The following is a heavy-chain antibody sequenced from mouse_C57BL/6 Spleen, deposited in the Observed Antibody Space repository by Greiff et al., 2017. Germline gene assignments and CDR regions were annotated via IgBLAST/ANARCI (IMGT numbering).Heavy chain of an antibody. D-gene: IGHD1-1*01. CDR1: GYSITSGYY. CDR3: ARNYYGRGRYCDL. Sequence: DVKLVESGPGLVKPSQSLSLSCSVTGYSITSGYYWNWIRQFPGNILEWMGYLRYDGSNNYNPSLKNRISLTRDTAKNQFFLKLNSLTTEDTATYYCARNYYGRGRYCDLGRTGTTVTVSS. V-gene: IGHV3-6*01. CDR2: LRYDGSN. J-gene: IGHJ1*03.